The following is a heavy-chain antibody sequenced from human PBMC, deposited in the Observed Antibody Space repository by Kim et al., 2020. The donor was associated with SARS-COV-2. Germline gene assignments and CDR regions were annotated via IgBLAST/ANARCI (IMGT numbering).Heavy chain of an antibody. CDR1: GGSISSSSYY. CDR2: IYYSGST. J-gene: IGHJ4*02. CDR3: ARDWEGYCSSTSCGFDY. Sequence: SETLSLTCTVSGGSISSSSYYWGWIRQPPGKGLEWIGSIYYSGSTYYNPSLKSRVTISVDTSKNQFSLKLSSVTAADTAVYYCARDWEGYCSSTSCGFDYWGQGTLVTVSS. V-gene: IGHV4-39*07. D-gene: IGHD2-2*01.